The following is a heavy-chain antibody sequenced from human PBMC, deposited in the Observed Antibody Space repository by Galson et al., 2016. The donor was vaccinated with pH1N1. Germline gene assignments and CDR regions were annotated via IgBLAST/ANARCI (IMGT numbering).Heavy chain of an antibody. CDR1: GFPFSSHG. J-gene: IGHJ4*02. V-gene: IGHV3-30*02. D-gene: IGHD5-12*01. CDR3: ARDRVRSGSIQHPWTLDY. Sequence: SLRLSCAASGFPFSSHGMHWVRQAPGKGLEWLAFIRYEGSTKYYAGSVQGPFTISRDNLANMVYLQMDSLRREDTAVYYCARDRVRSGSIQHPWTLDYWGQGILVTVS. CDR2: IRYEGSTK.